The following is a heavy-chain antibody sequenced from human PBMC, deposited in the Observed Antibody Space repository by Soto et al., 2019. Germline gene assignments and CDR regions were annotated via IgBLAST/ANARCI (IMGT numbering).Heavy chain of an antibody. J-gene: IGHJ4*02. CDR1: GGSISSYY. V-gene: IGHV4-59*12. CDR3: ARVPDY. Sequence: SGTLSLTCTVSGGSISSYYWSWIRQPPGKGLEWIGYMYHSGSTYYNPSLESRVTISIDRSKNQFSLKLSSVTAADTAVYYCARVPDYWGQGILVTVSS. D-gene: IGHD2-2*01. CDR2: MYHSGST.